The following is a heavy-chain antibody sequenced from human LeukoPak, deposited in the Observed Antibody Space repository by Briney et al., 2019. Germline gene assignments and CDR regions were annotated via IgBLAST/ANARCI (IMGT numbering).Heavy chain of an antibody. Sequence: PGGSLRLSYAACAFTFHKYALSWVPQAPGKGWEGALALRRSGDITFYADSVKGRFTISRDNSRYTLYLQMNSLRAEDAAVYYCAKDRPNYYESNGHYYRLNGDYWGQGTLVTVSS. CDR2: LRRSGDIT. J-gene: IGHJ4*02. D-gene: IGHD3-22*01. V-gene: IGHV3-23*01. CDR1: AFTFHKYA. CDR3: AKDRPNYYESNGHYYRLNGDY.